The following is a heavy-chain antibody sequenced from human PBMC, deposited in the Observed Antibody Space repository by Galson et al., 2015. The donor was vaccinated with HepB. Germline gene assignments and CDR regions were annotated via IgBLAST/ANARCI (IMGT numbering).Heavy chain of an antibody. V-gene: IGHV1-69*02. J-gene: IGHJ3*02. D-gene: IGHD5-12*01. CDR2: IIPILGIA. CDR3: ARTRGYSGYDYAFDI. Sequence: SVKVSCKASGGTFSSYTISWVRQAPGQGLEWMGRIIPILGIANYAQKFQGRVTITADKSTSTAYMELSSLRSEDTAVYYCARTRGYSGYDYAFDIWGQGTMVTVSS. CDR1: GGTFSSYT.